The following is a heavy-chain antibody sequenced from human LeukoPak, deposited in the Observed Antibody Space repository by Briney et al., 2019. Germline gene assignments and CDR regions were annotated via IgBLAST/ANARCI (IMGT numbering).Heavy chain of an antibody. V-gene: IGHV3-23*01. CDR3: AKDRRSGGSCSDY. CDR1: GFTFSGYA. D-gene: IGHD2-15*01. J-gene: IGHJ4*02. CDR2: ISGSGGST. Sequence: GGSLRLSCAASGFTFSGYAMSWVRQAPGRGLEWVSTISGSGGSTYYADSVKGWFTISRDNSKNTLYLQMNSLRAEDTAVYYCAKDRRSGGSCSDYWGQGTLVIVSS.